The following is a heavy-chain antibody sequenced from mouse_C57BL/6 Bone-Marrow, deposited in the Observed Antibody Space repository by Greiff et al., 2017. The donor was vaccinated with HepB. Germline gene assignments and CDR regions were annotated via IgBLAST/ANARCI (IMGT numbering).Heavy chain of an antibody. D-gene: IGHD2-4*01. V-gene: IGHV1-66*01. J-gene: IGHJ3*01. CDR2: IYPGSGNT. Sequence: VKLMESGPELVKPGASVKISCKASGYSFTSYYIHWVKQRPGQGLEWIGWIYPGSGNTKYNEKFKGKATLTADTSSSTAYMQLSSLTSEDSAVYYCARGVYDYEAWFAYWGQGTLVTVSA. CDR3: ARGVYDYEAWFAY. CDR1: GYSFTSYY.